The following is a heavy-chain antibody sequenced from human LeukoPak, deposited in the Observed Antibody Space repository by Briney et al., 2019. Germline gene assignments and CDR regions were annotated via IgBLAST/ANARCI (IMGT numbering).Heavy chain of an antibody. Sequence: PGGSLRLSCAASGFTFSDYYMNWIRQAPGKGLEWVSYISSSGGTIYYADSVKGRCTISRDNSKNTLYLQMNSLRVEDTAVYYCARGLFLSGYLDAFDIWGQGTVVTVSS. CDR3: ARGLFLSGYLDAFDI. CDR2: ISSSGGTI. CDR1: GFTFSDYY. V-gene: IGHV3-11*01. J-gene: IGHJ3*02. D-gene: IGHD3-22*01.